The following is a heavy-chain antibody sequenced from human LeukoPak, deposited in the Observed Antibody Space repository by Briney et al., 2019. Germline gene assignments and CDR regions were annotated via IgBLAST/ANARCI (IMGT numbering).Heavy chain of an antibody. V-gene: IGHV1-69*01. CDR2: IIPIFGTA. CDR1: GGTFSSYA. Sequence: SVKVSCKASGGTFSSYAISWVRQAPGRGLEWMGGIIPIFGTANYAQKFQGRVTITADESTSTAYMELSSLRSEDTAVYYCARASLDSSGYYLPGYYYYGMDVWGQGTTVTVSS. CDR3: ARASLDSSGYYLPGYYYYGMDV. J-gene: IGHJ6*02. D-gene: IGHD3-22*01.